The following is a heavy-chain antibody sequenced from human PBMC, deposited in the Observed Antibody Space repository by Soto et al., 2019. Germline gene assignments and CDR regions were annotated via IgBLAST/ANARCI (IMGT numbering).Heavy chain of an antibody. CDR3: ARGREYQLQKYYFDY. V-gene: IGHV3-33*01. J-gene: IGHJ4*02. Sequence: QVQLVESGGGVVQPGRSLRLSCAASGFTFSSYGMHWVSQAPGKGLEWVAVIWYDGSNKYYADSVKGRFTISRDNSKNTLYLQMNSLRAEDTAVYYCARGREYQLQKYYFDYWGQGTLVTVSS. CDR2: IWYDGSNK. D-gene: IGHD2-2*01. CDR1: GFTFSSYG.